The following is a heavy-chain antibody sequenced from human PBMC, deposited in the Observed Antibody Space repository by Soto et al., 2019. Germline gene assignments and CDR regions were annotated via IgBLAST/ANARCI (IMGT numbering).Heavy chain of an antibody. CDR2: IYPGDSDT. CDR1: GYTFDTCW. CDR3: ARLGKCEPRDYLDY. D-gene: IGHD1-26*01. V-gene: IGHV5-51*03. Sequence: EVVLVQSGPEVKKPGESLKISCKGSGYTFDTCWIVWVRQVPGKGLEWMGTIYPGDSDTRYSPSFQGQVTISADKSSTTVFLQWDILQASDTATYYCARLGKCEPRDYLDYWGQGTLVTVSS. J-gene: IGHJ4*02.